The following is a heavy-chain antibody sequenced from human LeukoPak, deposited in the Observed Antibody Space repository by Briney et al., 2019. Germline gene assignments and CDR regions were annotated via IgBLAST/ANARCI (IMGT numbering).Heavy chain of an antibody. CDR3: ARDVQYYYDGNNWFDP. CDR1: GGSFSGYY. V-gene: IGHV4-34*01. J-gene: IGHJ5*02. D-gene: IGHD3-22*01. Sequence: TETLSLTCAVYGGSFSGYYWSWIRQPPGKGLEWIGEINHSGSTNYNPSLKSRVTISVDTSKNQFSLKLSSVTAADTAVYFCARDVQYYYDGNNWFDPWGQGTLVTVSS. CDR2: INHSGST.